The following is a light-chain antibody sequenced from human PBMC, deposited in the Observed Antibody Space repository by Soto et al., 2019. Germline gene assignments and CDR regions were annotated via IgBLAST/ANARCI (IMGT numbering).Light chain of an antibody. CDR1: QSVPKNY. CDR2: GAS. J-gene: IGKJ1*01. CDR3: HQYDSSPQT. Sequence: EIVVTQSPGTLSLSPGERATLSCRASQSVPKNYLAWYQQEPGQAPRLLIYGASSRATGTPDRFSGSGSGTDFTLTISRLEPEDFAVYYCHQYDSSPQTFGQGTKVEIK. V-gene: IGKV3-20*01.